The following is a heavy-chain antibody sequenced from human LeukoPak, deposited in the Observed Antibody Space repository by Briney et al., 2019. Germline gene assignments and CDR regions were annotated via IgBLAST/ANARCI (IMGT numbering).Heavy chain of an antibody. Sequence: GGSLRLSCAASGFTFSSYSINWVRQAPGKGLEWVSSISSGSSYIYYADSVKGRFTISRDNAKNSLYLQMNSLRAEDTAVYYCARDILILAYYYYMDVWGKGTTVTVSS. V-gene: IGHV3-21*01. J-gene: IGHJ6*03. D-gene: IGHD3-9*01. CDR3: ARDILILAYYYYMDV. CDR1: GFTFSSYS. CDR2: ISSGSSYI.